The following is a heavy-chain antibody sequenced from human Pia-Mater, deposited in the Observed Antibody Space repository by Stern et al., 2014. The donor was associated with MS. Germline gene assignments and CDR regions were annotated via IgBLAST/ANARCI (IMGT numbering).Heavy chain of an antibody. Sequence: QMQLVQSGVEVKKPGASVKVSCKASGYTFTGYFMHWVRQAPGQGLEWMGWINPNSGGTNYALQFQGWVTMTRDTSISTAYMELRRLKSDDTAIYYCARGGPYGDYGLWFDPWGQGTLVTVSS. CDR3: ARGGPYGDYGLWFDP. J-gene: IGHJ5*02. V-gene: IGHV1-2*04. CDR2: INPNSGGT. D-gene: IGHD4-17*01. CDR1: GYTFTGYF.